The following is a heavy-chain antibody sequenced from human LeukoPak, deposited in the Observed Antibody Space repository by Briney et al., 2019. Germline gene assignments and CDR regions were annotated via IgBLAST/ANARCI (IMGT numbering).Heavy chain of an antibody. V-gene: IGHV6-1*01. J-gene: IGHJ4*02. CDR1: GDSVSSNSAA. CDR3: ARGSSRIYYYDSSGYSHAFDY. CDR2: TYYRSKWYT. D-gene: IGHD3-22*01. Sequence: SQTLSLTRAISGDSVSSNSAAWNWVRQSPSRGLEWLGRTYYRSKWYTDYAESVKSRITINPDTSKNQFSLQVNSVTPEDTAVYYCARGSSRIYYYDSSGYSHAFDYWGQGILVTVSS.